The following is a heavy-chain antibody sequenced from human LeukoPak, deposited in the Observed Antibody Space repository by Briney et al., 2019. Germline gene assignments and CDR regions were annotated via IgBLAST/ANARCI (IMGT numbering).Heavy chain of an antibody. D-gene: IGHD2-2*01. CDR3: ARDLALGCCPSSSCSSPLFDY. V-gene: IGHV4-4*07. Sequence: SETLSLTCSVSGGSISSYYWSWIRQPAGKGLEWIGRIHTTGGTRYNPSLKSRITMSLDASKNQFTLKLSSVTAADTAVYYCARDLALGCCPSSSCSSPLFDYWGQGTLVTVSS. CDR1: GGSISSYY. CDR2: IHTTGGT. J-gene: IGHJ4*02.